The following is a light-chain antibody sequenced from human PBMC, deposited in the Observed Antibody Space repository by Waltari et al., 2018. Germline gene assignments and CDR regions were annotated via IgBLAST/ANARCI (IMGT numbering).Light chain of an antibody. CDR3: LQYNSHPRT. Sequence: DIQMTQSPSSLSASAGDTVTITCRASQGISTYLNWYQQKPGKAPKRLIYAASSLESGVPSGFSGSGSGTDFTLTISSLQPEDFATYYCLQYNSHPRTFGQGTKVEIK. V-gene: IGKV1-17*01. CDR2: AAS. J-gene: IGKJ1*01. CDR1: QGISTY.